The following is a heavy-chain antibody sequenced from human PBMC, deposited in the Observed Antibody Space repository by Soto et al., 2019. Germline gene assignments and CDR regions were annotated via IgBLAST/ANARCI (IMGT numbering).Heavy chain of an antibody. Sequence: QVQLQESGPGLVKPSETLSLTCTVSGGSVSSGSYYWSWIRQPPGKGLEWIGDIYYSGSTNYNPSLKSRVTISVDTSKNQLSLKVTSVTAADTAMYYCARVLRSIVSPWFDPWGQGTLVTVSS. D-gene: IGHD2-15*01. CDR1: GGSVSSGSYY. V-gene: IGHV4-61*01. CDR3: ARVLRSIVSPWFDP. J-gene: IGHJ5*02. CDR2: IYYSGST.